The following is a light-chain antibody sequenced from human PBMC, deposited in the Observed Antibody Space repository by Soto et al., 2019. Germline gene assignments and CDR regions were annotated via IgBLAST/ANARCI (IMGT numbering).Light chain of an antibody. CDR1: QSVSNNC. CDR2: GAS. J-gene: IGKJ1*01. V-gene: IGKV3-20*01. CDR3: QQYGSSGT. Sequence: FTRAPGTLSLSQGPRAPLSCRASQSVSNNCLAWYQQKPGQAPRLLIYGASNRATSIPDRFSGSGSGTDFTLTCSRLEPDYCTVYYCQQYGSSGTFCQGTNVDI.